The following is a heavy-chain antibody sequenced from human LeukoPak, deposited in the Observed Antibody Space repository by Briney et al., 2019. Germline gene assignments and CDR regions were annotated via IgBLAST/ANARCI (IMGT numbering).Heavy chain of an antibody. CDR2: IRYDGSNK. Sequence: GGSLRLSCAASGFTFSSYGMHWVRQAPGKGLERVAFIRYDGSNKYYADSVKGRFTISRDNSKNTLYLQMNSLRAEDTAVYYCAKDHGGGAYYYYYYMDVWGKGTTVTVSS. J-gene: IGHJ6*03. V-gene: IGHV3-30*02. CDR1: GFTFSSYG. CDR3: AKDHGGGAYYYYYYMDV. D-gene: IGHD3-16*01.